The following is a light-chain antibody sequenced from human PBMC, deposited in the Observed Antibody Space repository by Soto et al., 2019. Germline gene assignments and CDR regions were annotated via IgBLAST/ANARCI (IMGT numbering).Light chain of an antibody. J-gene: IGKJ2*01. CDR3: QQYDNLPYT. CDR2: DAS. CDR1: QDISNY. V-gene: IGKV1-33*01. Sequence: DIQMTQSPSSLSASVGDRVTITCQASQDISNYLNWYQQKPGKAPKLLIYDASNLETGVPSRFSGSRSGTDFTFTISSLKPEDIATYYCQQYDNLPYTFGQGTKLEIK.